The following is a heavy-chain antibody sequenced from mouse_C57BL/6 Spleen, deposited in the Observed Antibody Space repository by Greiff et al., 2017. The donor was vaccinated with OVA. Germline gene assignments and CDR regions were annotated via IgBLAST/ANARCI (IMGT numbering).Heavy chain of an antibody. CDR1: GYAFTNYL. CDR3: ERSGGTLRDY. V-gene: IGHV1-54*01. Sequence: VQLQQSGAELVRPGTSVKVSCKASGYAFTNYLIEWVKQRPGQGLEWIGVINPGSGGTNYNEKFKGKATLTADKSSSTAYMQLRSLTSADSAVYVCERSGGTLRDYWGQGTTLTVSS. D-gene: IGHD3-2*02. CDR2: INPGSGGT. J-gene: IGHJ2*01.